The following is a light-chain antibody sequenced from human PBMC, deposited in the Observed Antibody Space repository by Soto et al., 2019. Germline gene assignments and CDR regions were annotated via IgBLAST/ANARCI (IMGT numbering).Light chain of an antibody. J-gene: IGKJ4*01. V-gene: IGKV1-5*01. CDR1: QSVTNW. CDR3: QMYDGHSVFT. Sequence: DIQMTQSPSTLSASVGDRVTITCRASQSVTNWLAWYQQKPGKAPKLLIFDASSLQSGVPYRFSGGGSGTEFTLSISSLQPDDFATYYCQMYDGHSVFTFGGGTKVDIK. CDR2: DAS.